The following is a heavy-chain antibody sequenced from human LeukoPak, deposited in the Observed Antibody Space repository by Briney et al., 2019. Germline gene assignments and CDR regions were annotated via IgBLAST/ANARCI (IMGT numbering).Heavy chain of an antibody. CDR1: GFTFSRYG. V-gene: IGHV3-30*02. Sequence: PGRSLRPSCAASGFTFSRYGMHWVRQAPGKGREWVAFIRYDGNNKQYAESVKGRFTISRDNSKNTLYLQMNSLRADDTAVYYCAKDGGRDYYDSSGYTPHWGQGTLVTVSS. CDR3: AKDGGRDYYDSSGYTPH. J-gene: IGHJ4*02. CDR2: IRYDGNNK. D-gene: IGHD3-22*01.